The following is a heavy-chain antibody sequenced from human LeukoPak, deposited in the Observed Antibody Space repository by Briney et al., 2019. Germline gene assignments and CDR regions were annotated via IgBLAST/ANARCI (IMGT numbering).Heavy chain of an antibody. CDR2: INPNSGGT. D-gene: IGHD3-3*01. J-gene: IGHJ5*02. Sequence: GASVKVSCKASGYTFTGYYMHWVRQAPGQGLEWMGWINPNSGGTDYAQKFQGRVTMTRDTSISTAYMELSRLRSDDTAVYYCATASRGTRITINHWGQGTLVTVSS. CDR3: ATASRGTRITINH. CDR1: GYTFTGYY. V-gene: IGHV1-2*02.